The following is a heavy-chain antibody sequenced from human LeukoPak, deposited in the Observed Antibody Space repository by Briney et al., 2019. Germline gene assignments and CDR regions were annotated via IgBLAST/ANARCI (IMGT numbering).Heavy chain of an antibody. Sequence: GVSLRLSCAASGFTVSSNYMSWVRQARGKGLEWVSVIYSGGSTYYADSVKGRFTISRDNSKNTLYLQMNSLRAEDTAVYYCARPISGWTDYWGQGTLVTVSS. V-gene: IGHV3-66*04. J-gene: IGHJ4*02. CDR1: GFTVSSNY. D-gene: IGHD6-19*01. CDR3: ARPISGWTDY. CDR2: IYSGGST.